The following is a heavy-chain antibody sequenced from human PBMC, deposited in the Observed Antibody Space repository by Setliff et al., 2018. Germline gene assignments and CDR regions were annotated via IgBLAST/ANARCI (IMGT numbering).Heavy chain of an antibody. CDR3: AIGGGYCDFFDCFPFDN. V-gene: IGHV4-4*08. D-gene: IGHD3-16*01. CDR2: FYFHGRT. J-gene: IGHJ4*02. CDR1: SDSINNYY. Sequence: SETLSLTCTISSDSINNYYWSWIRQPPGKGLEWIGYFYFHGRTTYNPSLKSRATISQATSKKHFSLTLTTMTAADTAVYYCAIGGGYCDFFDCFPFDNWGQGFLVTVSS.